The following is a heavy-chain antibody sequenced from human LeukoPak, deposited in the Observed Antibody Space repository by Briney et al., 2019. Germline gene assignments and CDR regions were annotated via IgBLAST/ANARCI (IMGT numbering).Heavy chain of an antibody. CDR3: ARQGGYSYNWFDP. CDR1: GGSISSSSYY. CDR2: IYYSGST. V-gene: IGHV4-39*01. D-gene: IGHD3-22*01. Sequence: SETLSLTCTVSGGSISSSSYYWGWIRQPPGKGLEWIGSIYYSGSTYYTPSLKSRVTISVDTSKNQFSLKLSSVTAADTAVYYCARQGGYSYNWFDPWGQGTLVTVSS. J-gene: IGHJ5*02.